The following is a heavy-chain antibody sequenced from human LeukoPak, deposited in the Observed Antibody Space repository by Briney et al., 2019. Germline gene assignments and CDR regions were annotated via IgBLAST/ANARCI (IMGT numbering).Heavy chain of an antibody. CDR3: ARDESGYYYDSSGLEEADY. CDR2: INSDGSST. D-gene: IGHD3-22*01. CDR1: GFTFSSNW. Sequence: PGGSLRLSCAASGFTFSSNWMHWVRQAPGKGLVWVSRINSDGSSTSDADSVKGRFTISRDNAKNTLYLQMNSLRAEDTAVYYCARDESGYYYDSSGLEEADYWGQGTLVTVSS. V-gene: IGHV3-74*01. J-gene: IGHJ4*02.